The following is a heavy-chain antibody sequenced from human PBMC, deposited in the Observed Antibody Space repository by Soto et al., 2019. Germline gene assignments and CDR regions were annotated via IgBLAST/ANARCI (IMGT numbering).Heavy chain of an antibody. Sequence: ASVKVSRKASGYPFTGSYIHWVRQAPGQGLEWMGRINPKSGDSKYAQKFQGRVTMTTDTSITTAFMELSGLRSDDTAMFYCARAALAAPRSGEYAMDVWGQGTTVTVPS. V-gene: IGHV1-2*06. D-gene: IGHD6-13*01. CDR3: ARAALAAPRSGEYAMDV. CDR2: INPKSGDS. CDR1: GYPFTGSY. J-gene: IGHJ6*02.